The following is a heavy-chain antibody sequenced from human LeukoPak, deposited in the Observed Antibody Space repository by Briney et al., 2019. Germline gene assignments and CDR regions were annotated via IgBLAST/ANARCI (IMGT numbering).Heavy chain of an antibody. J-gene: IGHJ4*02. CDR3: ASNLGRGATTFDY. V-gene: IGHV1-69*13. Sequence: SVKVSCKASGGTFSSYAISWVRQAPGQGLEWMGGIIPIFGTANYAQKFQGRVTITADEPTSTAYMELSSLRSEDTAVYYCASNLGRGATTFDYWGQGTLVTVSS. D-gene: IGHD1-26*01. CDR1: GGTFSSYA. CDR2: IIPIFGTA.